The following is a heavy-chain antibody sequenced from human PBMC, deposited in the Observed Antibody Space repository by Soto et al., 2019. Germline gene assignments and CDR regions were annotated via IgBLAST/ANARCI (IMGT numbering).Heavy chain of an antibody. Sequence: GESLKISCKGSGYSFTSYWISWVRQMPGKGLEWMGRIDPSDSYTNYSPSFQGHVTISADKSISTAYLQWSSLKASDTAMYYCARPISLYVQGDNWFDPWGQGTLVTVS. V-gene: IGHV5-10-1*01. CDR3: ARPISLYVQGDNWFDP. CDR2: IDPSDSYT. CDR1: GYSFTSYW. J-gene: IGHJ5*02. D-gene: IGHD2-8*01.